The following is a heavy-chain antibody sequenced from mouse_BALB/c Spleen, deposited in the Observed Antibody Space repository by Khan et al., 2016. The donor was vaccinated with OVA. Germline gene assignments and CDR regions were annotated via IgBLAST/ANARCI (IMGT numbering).Heavy chain of an antibody. CDR1: DYTLTDYS. Sequence: QIQLVQSGPELKKPGDTVKISCKASDYTLTDYSMHWVKQAPGKGLKWMGWINTETGEPKFADDFKGRFAFSVETSASTAYLQINNLKYEDTATYFCARGYVGYVDVWGEGTTVTVSS. CDR3: ARGYVGYVDV. CDR2: INTETGEP. V-gene: IGHV9-2-1*01. D-gene: IGHD2-2*01. J-gene: IGHJ1*01.